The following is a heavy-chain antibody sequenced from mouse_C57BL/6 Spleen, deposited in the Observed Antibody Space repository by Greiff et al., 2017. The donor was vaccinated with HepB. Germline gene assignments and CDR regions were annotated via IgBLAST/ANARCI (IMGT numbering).Heavy chain of an antibody. CDR1: GYAFSSYW. CDR2: IYPGDGDT. D-gene: IGHD2-2*01. V-gene: IGHV1-80*01. Sequence: VQVVESGAELVKPGASVKISCKASGYAFSSYWMNWVKQRPGKGLEWIGQIYPGDGDTNYNGKFKGKATLTADKSSSTAYMQLSSLTSEDSAVYFCASASYGFLAYWGQGTLVTVSA. J-gene: IGHJ3*01. CDR3: ASASYGFLAY.